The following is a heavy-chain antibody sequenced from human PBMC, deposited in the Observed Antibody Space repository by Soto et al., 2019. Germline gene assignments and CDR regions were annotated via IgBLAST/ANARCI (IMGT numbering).Heavy chain of an antibody. CDR3: ARTVLGPDLLADSFVDYYYYMDV. CDR2: VYSTGST. J-gene: IGHJ6*03. Sequence: SETLSLTCTVSGGSIMGYFWSWVRQPPGKGLEWIGHVYSTGSTSYNPSLKRRVTFSADSSRGQFSLRLNSVTAADTAVYYCARTVLGPDLLADSFVDYYYYMDVWGQGTTVTVSS. V-gene: IGHV4-59*08. D-gene: IGHD3-9*01. CDR1: GGSIMGYF.